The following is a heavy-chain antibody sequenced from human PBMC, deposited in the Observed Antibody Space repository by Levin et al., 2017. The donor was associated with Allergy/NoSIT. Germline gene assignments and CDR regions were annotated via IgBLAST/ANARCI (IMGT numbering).Heavy chain of an antibody. D-gene: IGHD4-17*01. CDR1: GYTFTDYY. V-gene: IGHV1-2*02. CDR3: ARNDYGDYVQNFDY. Sequence: ASVKVSCKAAGYTFTDYYMHWVRQAPGQGLEWMGWVNCNSGDTHYAQKFQGRVTMTRDTSITTAYIELSSLRSDDTALYYCARNDYGDYVQNFDYWGQETLVTVSS. J-gene: IGHJ4*02. CDR2: VNCNSGDT.